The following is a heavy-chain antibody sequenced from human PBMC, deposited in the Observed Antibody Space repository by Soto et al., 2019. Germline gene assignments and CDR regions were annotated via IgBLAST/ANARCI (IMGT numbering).Heavy chain of an antibody. J-gene: IGHJ4*02. Sequence: QVQLVQSGAEVKKHGSSVKVSCTASGGTFSIYAISWVRQTPGHGLEWMGGIIPIFGTANYAQKFQGRVTITADESTSTAYMELSSLISEDTAVYYCARERGGSYVYYFDYWGQGTLVTVSS. CDR1: GGTFSIYA. D-gene: IGHD2-15*01. CDR2: IIPIFGTA. V-gene: IGHV1-69*01. CDR3: ARERGGSYVYYFDY.